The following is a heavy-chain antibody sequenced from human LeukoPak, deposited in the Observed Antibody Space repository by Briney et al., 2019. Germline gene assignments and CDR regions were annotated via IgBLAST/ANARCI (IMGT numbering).Heavy chain of an antibody. CDR3: ARLKSPVSYVDY. CDR2: ISAYNGNT. J-gene: IGHJ4*02. D-gene: IGHD5-18*01. CDR1: GYTFTSYG. V-gene: IGHV1-18*01. Sequence: ASVKVSCKASGYTFTSYGISWVRLAPGQGLEWMGWISAYNGNTNYAQKLQGRVTMTTDTSTSTAYMELRSLRSDDTAVYYCARLKSPVSYVDYWGQGTLVTVSS.